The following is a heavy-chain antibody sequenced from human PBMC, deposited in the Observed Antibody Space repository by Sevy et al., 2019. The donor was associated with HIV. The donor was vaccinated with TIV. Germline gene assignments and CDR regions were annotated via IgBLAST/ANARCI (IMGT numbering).Heavy chain of an antibody. CDR3: ARGENNDEFFQY. D-gene: IGHD3-10*01. CDR1: GFTFSIYA. V-gene: IGHV3-23*01. J-gene: IGHJ1*01. Sequence: GGSLRLSCATSGFTFSIYAMSWVRQAPGKGLEWVSSMSGRGGAIYYADSVKGRFTISRDNSRNILSLEMNSLRRDDTAVYYCARGENNDEFFQYWGQGTLVTVSS. CDR2: MSGRGGAI.